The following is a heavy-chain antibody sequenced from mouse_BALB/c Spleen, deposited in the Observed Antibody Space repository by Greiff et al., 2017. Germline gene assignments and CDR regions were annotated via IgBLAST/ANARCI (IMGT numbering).Heavy chain of an antibody. CDR2: ISSGGST. CDR3: AREVDVYDAMDY. CDR1: GFSFSSYD. V-gene: IGHV5-6-5*01. J-gene: IGHJ4*01. D-gene: IGHD1-1*01. Sequence: EVKLMESGGGLVKPGGSLKLSCAASGFSFSSYDMSWVRQTPEKSLEWVASISSGGSTYYPDSVKGRFTISRDNARNILYLQMSSLRSEDKAMYYYAREVDVYDAMDYWGQGTTVTVSS.